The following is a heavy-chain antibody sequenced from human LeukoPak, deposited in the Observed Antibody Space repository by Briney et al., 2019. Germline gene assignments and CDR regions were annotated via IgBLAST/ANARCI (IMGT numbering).Heavy chain of an antibody. Sequence: PGGSLRLSCAASGFTFSSYAMSWVRQAPGKGLEWVSSISSSSSYIYYADSMKGRFTISRDNAENSLYLQMNSLRAEDTAMFYCARGGLYGIPDAFDIWGQGTMVTVSS. CDR3: ARGGLYGIPDAFDI. D-gene: IGHD1-26*01. V-gene: IGHV3-21*01. J-gene: IGHJ3*02. CDR2: ISSSSSYI. CDR1: GFTFSSYA.